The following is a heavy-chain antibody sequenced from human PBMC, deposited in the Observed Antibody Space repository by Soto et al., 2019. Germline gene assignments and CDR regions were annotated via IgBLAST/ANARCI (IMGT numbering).Heavy chain of an antibody. CDR2: IYYSGST. V-gene: IGHV4-30-4*01. Sequence: SETLSLTCTVSGGSISSGDYYWSWIRQPPGKGLEWIGYIYYSGSTYYNPSLKSRVTISVDTSKNQFSLKLSSVTAADTSVYYCATQEVGGSYVYTFDPWGQGTLVTVSS. CDR1: GGSISSGDYY. D-gene: IGHD1-26*01. J-gene: IGHJ5*02. CDR3: ATQEVGGSYVYTFDP.